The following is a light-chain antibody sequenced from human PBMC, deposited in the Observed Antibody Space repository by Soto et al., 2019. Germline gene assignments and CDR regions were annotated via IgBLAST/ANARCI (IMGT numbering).Light chain of an antibody. CDR3: QQRNNSWT. Sequence: EIVLTQSPATLSLSPGERATLSCRASQSVGTYLAWYQQKSGQAPSLLIYGASNRATGIPARFSGSGSGTDFTLTISRLEPEDFAVYYCQQRNNSWTFGQGTKVEVK. CDR2: GAS. V-gene: IGKV3-11*01. J-gene: IGKJ1*01. CDR1: QSVGTY.